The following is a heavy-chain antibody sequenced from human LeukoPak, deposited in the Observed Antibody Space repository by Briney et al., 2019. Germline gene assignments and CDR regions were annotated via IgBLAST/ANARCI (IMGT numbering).Heavy chain of an antibody. V-gene: IGHV1-2*02. CDR2: INPYSGGT. Sequence: GDSVKVSCKASGYTFTDQYMHWVRQAPGQGLEWMGWINPYSGGTVYAHNFQGRVTMATDTSIRTAYMELSRLRSDDTAVYYCASYYYDSSGYEAGYFDSWGQGTLVTVSS. J-gene: IGHJ4*02. CDR1: GYTFTDQY. D-gene: IGHD3-22*01. CDR3: ASYYYDSSGYEAGYFDS.